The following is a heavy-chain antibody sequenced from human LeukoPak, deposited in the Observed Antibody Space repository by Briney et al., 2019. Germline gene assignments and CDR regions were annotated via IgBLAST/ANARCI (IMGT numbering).Heavy chain of an antibody. V-gene: IGHV3-48*01. Sequence: GGSLRLSCAASGFTFSSHSMNWVRQAPGKGLEWVSYISSSSSTIYYADSVKGRFTISRDNAKNSLYLQMDSLRAEDTAVYYCATSSPRNYFDHWGQGTLVTVSS. CDR2: ISSSSSTI. J-gene: IGHJ4*02. CDR3: ATSSPRNYFDH. CDR1: GFTFSSHS. D-gene: IGHD1-14*01.